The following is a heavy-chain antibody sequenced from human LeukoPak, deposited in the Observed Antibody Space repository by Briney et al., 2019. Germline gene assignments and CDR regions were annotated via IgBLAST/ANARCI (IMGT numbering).Heavy chain of an antibody. J-gene: IGHJ6*02. CDR2: IYYSGST. CDR1: GGSISSYY. CDR3: ARASPHTYYYYYYGMDV. V-gene: IGHV4-59*01. Sequence: SETLSLTCTVSGGSISSYYWSWIRQPPGRGLEWIGYIYYSGSTNYNPSLKSRVTISVDTSKNQFSLKLSSVTAADTAVYYCARASPHTYYYYYYGMDVWGQGTTVTVSS. D-gene: IGHD5-18*01.